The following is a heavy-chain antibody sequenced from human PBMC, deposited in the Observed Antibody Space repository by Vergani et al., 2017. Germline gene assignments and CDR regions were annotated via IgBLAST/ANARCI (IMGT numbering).Heavy chain of an antibody. Sequence: QVHLVQSGAEVRKPESSVNVSCQASGGSFTSYTIYCVRQVPGQGLEWLCRFIPTTGKAFYTQKLQGRITFTADTSRGIAYRDLSGLKYEDAATYYCASEDGGLSRGGQGTLVSV. D-gene: IGHD3-16*01. V-gene: IGHV1-69*08. J-gene: IGHJ4*02. CDR2: FIPTTGKA. CDR3: ASEDGGLSR. CDR1: GGSFTSYT.